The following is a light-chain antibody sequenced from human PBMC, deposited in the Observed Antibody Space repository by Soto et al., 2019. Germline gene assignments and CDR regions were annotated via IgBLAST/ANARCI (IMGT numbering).Light chain of an antibody. CDR3: AVWDGSLSAWV. Sequence: QSVLTQPPSASETPGQRVTVSCSGSTSNIGKNYVYWYQQLPGTAPNLLIYKSNQRPSGVPDRFSGSKSGTSASLAISGLRSEDEADYYCAVWDGSLSAWVFGGGTQLTVL. CDR1: TSNIGKNY. J-gene: IGLJ3*02. V-gene: IGLV1-47*01. CDR2: KSN.